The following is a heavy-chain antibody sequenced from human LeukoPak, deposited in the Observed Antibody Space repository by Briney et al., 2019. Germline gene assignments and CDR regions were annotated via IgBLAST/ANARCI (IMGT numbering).Heavy chain of an antibody. J-gene: IGHJ5*02. V-gene: IGHV3-66*02. CDR3: ARDSVLRHFGTWGT. D-gene: IGHD3-9*01. CDR1: GFTVSDNY. Sequence: PGGSLRLSCAASGFTVSDNYMSWVRQALGEGLEWVSVIYSGGRTYYADSVKGRFTISRDNSKNTLNLQMNSLRAEDTALYYCARDSVLRHFGTWGTWGQGTLVTVSS. CDR2: IYSGGRT.